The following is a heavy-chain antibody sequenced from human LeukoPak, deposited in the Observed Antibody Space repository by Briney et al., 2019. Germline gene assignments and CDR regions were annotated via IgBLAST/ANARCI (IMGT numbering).Heavy chain of an antibody. CDR3: TTPYYDVLTGYYGY. CDR1: GFTFSGSA. D-gene: IGHD3-9*01. CDR2: IRSKANSYAT. V-gene: IGHV3-73*01. Sequence: GGSLRLSCAASGFTFSGSAMHWVRQASGKGLEWVGRIRSKANSYATAYAASVEGRLTISRDDSQYTAYLQTNSLKTEDTAVYYCTTPYYDVLTGYYGYWGQGTLVTVSS. J-gene: IGHJ4*02.